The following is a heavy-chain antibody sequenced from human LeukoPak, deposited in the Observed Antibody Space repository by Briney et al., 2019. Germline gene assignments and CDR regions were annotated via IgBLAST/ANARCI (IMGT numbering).Heavy chain of an antibody. V-gene: IGHV3-23*01. J-gene: IGHJ4*02. Sequence: PGGSLRLSCAASGFTFSSYAMSWVRQAPGKGLEWVSAISGSGGSTYYADSVKGRFTISRDNSKNTLYLQMNSLRAEDTAVYYCARGPSGGNGFSYWGLGTLVTVSS. CDR3: ARGPSGGNGFSY. D-gene: IGHD2-15*01. CDR2: ISGSGGST. CDR1: GFTFSSYA.